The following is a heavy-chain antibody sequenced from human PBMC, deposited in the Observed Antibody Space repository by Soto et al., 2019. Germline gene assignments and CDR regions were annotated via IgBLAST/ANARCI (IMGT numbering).Heavy chain of an antibody. Sequence: ASVKVSCKASGYTFTSYAMHWVRQAPGQRLEWMGWINAGNGNTKYSQKFQGRVTITRDTSASTAYMELSSLRSEDTAVYYCAREGITMIELDYWGQGTLVTVSS. CDR3: AREGITMIELDY. J-gene: IGHJ4*02. D-gene: IGHD3-22*01. V-gene: IGHV1-3*01. CDR2: INAGNGNT. CDR1: GYTFTSYA.